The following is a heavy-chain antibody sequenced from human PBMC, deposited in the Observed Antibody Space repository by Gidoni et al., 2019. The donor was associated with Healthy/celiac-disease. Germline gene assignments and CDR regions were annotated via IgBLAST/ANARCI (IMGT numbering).Heavy chain of an antibody. V-gene: IGHV3-7*01. Sequence: EVQLVESGGGLVQPGGSLRLSCAASGFPFSSYWMSWVRQAPGKGLEWVANIKQDGSEKYYVDSVKGRFTISRDNAKNSLYLQMNSLRAEDTAVYYCARDRDGYNIYYFDYWGQGTLVTVSS. CDR3: ARDRDGYNIYYFDY. CDR2: IKQDGSEK. CDR1: GFPFSSYW. D-gene: IGHD3-9*01. J-gene: IGHJ4*02.